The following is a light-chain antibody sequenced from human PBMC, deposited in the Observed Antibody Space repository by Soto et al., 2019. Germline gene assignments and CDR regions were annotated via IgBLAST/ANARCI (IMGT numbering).Light chain of an antibody. Sequence: EIVLTQSPGTLSLSPGERATLSCRASQSVSISYLAWYQQKPGQAPRLLIYHVSTRATGIPDRFSGSGSGTDFTLTISRLEPEDFAVYYCQQYGGSPYTFGQGTKLEIK. CDR1: QSVSISY. CDR2: HVS. CDR3: QQYGGSPYT. J-gene: IGKJ2*01. V-gene: IGKV3-20*01.